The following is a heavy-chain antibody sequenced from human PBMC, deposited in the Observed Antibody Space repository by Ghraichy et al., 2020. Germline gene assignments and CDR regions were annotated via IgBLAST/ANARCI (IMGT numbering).Heavy chain of an antibody. CDR1: GYTLTELS. J-gene: IGHJ4*02. V-gene: IGHV1-24*01. D-gene: IGHD3-22*01. CDR3: HLLTAPDYDSSGDPYKFDY. Sequence: ASVKVSCKVSGYTLTELSMHWVRQAPGKGLEWMGGFDPEDGETIYAQKFQGRVTMTEDTSTDTAYMELSSLRSEDTAVYYCHLLTAPDYDSSGDPYKFDYWGQGTLVTVSS. CDR2: FDPEDGET.